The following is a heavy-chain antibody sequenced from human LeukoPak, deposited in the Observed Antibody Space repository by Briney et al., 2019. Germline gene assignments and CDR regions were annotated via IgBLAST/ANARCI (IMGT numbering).Heavy chain of an antibody. V-gene: IGHV3-23*01. Sequence: GGTLRLSCAASGFTFSSFGMSWVRQAPGKGLEWVSAISGRSGSTYYADSVKGRFAISRDNAKNSLYLQMNSLRAEDTAVYYCSRDRLCIGSTCYGLWGQGTRVTVSS. J-gene: IGHJ4*02. CDR3: SRDRLCIGSTCYGL. CDR2: ISGRSGST. D-gene: IGHD2-2*01. CDR1: GFTFSSFG.